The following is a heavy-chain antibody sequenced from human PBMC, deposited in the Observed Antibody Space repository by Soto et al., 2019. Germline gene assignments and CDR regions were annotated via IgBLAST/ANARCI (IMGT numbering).Heavy chain of an antibody. D-gene: IGHD4-17*01. J-gene: IGHJ5*02. CDR2: ITPVFGTA. V-gene: IGHV1-69*01. CDR3: ARSLEGTTVTNWFDP. CDR1: PDTFNSYS. Sequence: QVQLVQSGAEVKKPGSSVKVSCKASPDTFNSYSLSWLRQAPGQRLEWMGGITPVFGTADYAQSFEDRLTITADDSTSTVYMELSSLRSDDTAVYYCARSLEGTTVTNWFDPWGQGALVTVSS.